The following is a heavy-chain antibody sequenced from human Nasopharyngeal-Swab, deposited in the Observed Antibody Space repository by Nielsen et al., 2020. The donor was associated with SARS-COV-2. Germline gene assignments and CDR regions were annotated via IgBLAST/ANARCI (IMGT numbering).Heavy chain of an antibody. D-gene: IGHD6-13*01. CDR1: GYTFTGYY. Sequence: ASVKVSCKASGYTFTGYYMHWVRQAPGQGLEWMGRINPNSGGTNYAQKFQGRVTMTRDTSISTAYMELSRLRSDDTAMYYCARDWEQQHDAFDIWGQGTMVTVSS. J-gene: IGHJ3*02. CDR3: ARDWEQQHDAFDI. V-gene: IGHV1-2*06. CDR2: INPNSGGT.